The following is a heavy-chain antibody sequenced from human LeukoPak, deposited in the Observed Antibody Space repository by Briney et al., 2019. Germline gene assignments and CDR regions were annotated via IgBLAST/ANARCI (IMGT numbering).Heavy chain of an antibody. CDR1: GFTFSSYA. CDR2: ISYDGSNK. D-gene: IGHD6-13*01. CDR3: ARIAAAGTARGQEMSDY. V-gene: IGHV3-30*04. Sequence: GGSLRLSCAASGFTFSSYAMHWVRQAPGKGLEWVAIISYDGSNKYYADSVKGRLTISRDNSKNTLYLQMNSLRAEDTAVYYCARIAAAGTARGQEMSDYWGQGTLVTVSS. J-gene: IGHJ4*02.